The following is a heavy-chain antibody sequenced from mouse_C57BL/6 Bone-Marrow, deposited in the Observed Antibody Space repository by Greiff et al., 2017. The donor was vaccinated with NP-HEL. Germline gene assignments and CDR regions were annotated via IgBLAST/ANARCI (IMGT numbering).Heavy chain of an antibody. J-gene: IGHJ3*01. CDR3: ARSESLDVDFAY. Sequence: QVQLQQPGAELVKPGASVKLSCKASGYTFTSYWMHWVKQRPGQGLEWLGMIHPNSGSTNYNEKFKSKATLTVDKSSSTAYMQLRSLTSEDSAVYYCARSESLDVDFAYWGQGTLVTVSA. CDR2: IHPNSGST. V-gene: IGHV1-64*01. CDR1: GYTFTSYW.